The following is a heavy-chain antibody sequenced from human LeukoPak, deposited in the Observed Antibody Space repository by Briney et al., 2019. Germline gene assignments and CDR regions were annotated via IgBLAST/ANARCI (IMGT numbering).Heavy chain of an antibody. CDR1: GFTFSSYN. V-gene: IGHV3-48*04. Sequence: PGGSLRLSCAASGFTFSSYNMNWVRQAPGKGLEWLSYITTTSSTIYYADSVKGRFTISRDNAKNSMYLQMNSLRAEDTVVYYCARVPFYYDSSGLYPTYYYYMDVWGTGTTVTVSS. D-gene: IGHD3-22*01. J-gene: IGHJ6*03. CDR2: ITTTSSTI. CDR3: ARVPFYYDSSGLYPTYYYYMDV.